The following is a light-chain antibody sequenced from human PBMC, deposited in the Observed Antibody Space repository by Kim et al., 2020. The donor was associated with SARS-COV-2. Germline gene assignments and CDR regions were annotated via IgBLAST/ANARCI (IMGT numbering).Light chain of an antibody. V-gene: IGKV3-20*01. J-gene: IGKJ1*01. Sequence: EIVLTQSPVTLSLSPGERATLSCRASQSVSSSYLAWDQQKPGQAPRLLIYGASSRATGIPDRFSGSGSGTDFTLTISRLEPEDFAVYYCQQNGSSRTFGQGTKVDIK. CDR1: QSVSSSY. CDR2: GAS. CDR3: QQNGSSRT.